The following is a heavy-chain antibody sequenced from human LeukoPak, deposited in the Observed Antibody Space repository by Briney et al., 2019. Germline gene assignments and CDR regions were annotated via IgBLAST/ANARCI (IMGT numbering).Heavy chain of an antibody. Sequence: GGSLRLSCAASGFSFNDYVMTWVRQAPGKGLEWVSANSSRRASTYYADSVKSRFTISRDNSKNTLYLQMSSLRADDTATYYCARVWGPFSYSFYLYYFDYWGQGTLVTVSS. CDR2: NSSRRAST. D-gene: IGHD5/OR15-5a*01. J-gene: IGHJ4*02. V-gene: IGHV3-23*01. CDR3: ARVWGPFSYSFYLYYFDY. CDR1: GFSFNDYV.